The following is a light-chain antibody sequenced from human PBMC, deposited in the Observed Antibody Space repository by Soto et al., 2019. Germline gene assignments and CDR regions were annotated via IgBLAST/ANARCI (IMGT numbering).Light chain of an antibody. CDR2: EVS. J-gene: IGLJ3*02. CDR1: NSDIGLYSY. V-gene: IGLV2-14*01. CDR3: SSFTTSLTLV. Sequence: QSALTQPASVSGSPGQSIAISCTGTNSDIGLYSYVSWYQHHPGKAPKLIIYEVSNRPSGVSNRFSGSKSGNTASLTISGLQPDDEADFYCSSFTTSLTLVFGGGTKLTVL.